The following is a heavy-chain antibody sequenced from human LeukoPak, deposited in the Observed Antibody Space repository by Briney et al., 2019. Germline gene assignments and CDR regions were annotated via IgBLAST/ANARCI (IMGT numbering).Heavy chain of an antibody. CDR3: TRRSTI. V-gene: IGHV3-15*01. J-gene: IGHJ4*02. Sequence: GGSLRLSCAASGITLSDFWFSWVRQAPGKGLEWVARIKAEIHGETIDYAAPVRGRFIISRDDSRNTVYLQMNSLKFEDTAMYYCTRRSTIWGRGTRVTVSS. CDR1: GITLSDFW. CDR2: IKAEIHGETI. D-gene: IGHD5-24*01.